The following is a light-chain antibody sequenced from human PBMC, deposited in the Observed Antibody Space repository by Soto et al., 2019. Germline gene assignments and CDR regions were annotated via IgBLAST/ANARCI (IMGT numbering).Light chain of an antibody. V-gene: IGKV1-17*01. CDR3: LQYNTYPRS. J-gene: IGKJ1*01. CDR2: AAS. CDR1: QGIRND. Sequence: DLQMTQSPSSLSASVGDRVTITCRASQGIRNDLDWFQQKPAKAPERLIYAASSLQSGVPSRFSGSRSGTRFTLTIISLQAEDFATYDCLQYNTYPRSFGQGTKVEIK.